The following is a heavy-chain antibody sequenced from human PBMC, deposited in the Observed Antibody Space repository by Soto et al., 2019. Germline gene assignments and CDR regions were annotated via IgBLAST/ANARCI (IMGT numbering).Heavy chain of an antibody. D-gene: IGHD3-10*01. CDR1: GGAFSGYY. V-gene: IGHV4-34*01. CDR2: INHSGST. Sequence: SETLSLTCVGYGGAFSGYYWSWIRQPPGKGLEWIGEINHSGSTNYNPSLKSRVTISVDTSKNRFSLKLSSVTAADTAVYYCARLTYYYGSGSYYINNWFDPWSQGTLVTVS. J-gene: IGHJ5*02. CDR3: ARLTYYYGSGSYYINNWFDP.